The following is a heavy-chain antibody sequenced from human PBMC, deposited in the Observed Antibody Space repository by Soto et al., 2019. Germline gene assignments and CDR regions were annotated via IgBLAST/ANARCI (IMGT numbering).Heavy chain of an antibody. Sequence: QVQLVESGGGVVQPERSLRLSCATSGFTFSGFGMHWFRQAPGKGLEWVAAISGDGSDKDYLGSVPGRFTISRDNTKNALYLQMNSLRTEDTAVYYCAKGTAVARQHFDNWGQGTLVTVSS. CDR3: AKGTAVARQHFDN. D-gene: IGHD6-19*01. CDR2: ISGDGSDK. V-gene: IGHV3-30*18. CDR1: GFTFSGFG. J-gene: IGHJ4*02.